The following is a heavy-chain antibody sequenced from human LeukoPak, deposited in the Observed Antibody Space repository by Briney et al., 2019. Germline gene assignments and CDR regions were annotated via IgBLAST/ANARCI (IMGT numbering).Heavy chain of an antibody. D-gene: IGHD1-26*01. CDR1: GFTFSRYW. J-gene: IGHJ4*02. Sequence: PGGSLRLSCAASGFTFSRYWMSWVRQAPEKGLEWVANIKQDGSEKNYVDSVKGRFTISRDNAKNPLYLEMNSLRVEDTAVYYCAALHEELDYWGQGTLVTVSS. V-gene: IGHV3-7*03. CDR3: AALHEELDY. CDR2: IKQDGSEK.